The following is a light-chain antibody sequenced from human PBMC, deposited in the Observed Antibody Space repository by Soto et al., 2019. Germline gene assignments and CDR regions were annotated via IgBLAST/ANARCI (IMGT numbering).Light chain of an antibody. V-gene: IGKV1-27*01. J-gene: IGKJ1*01. CDR2: AAS. CDR1: QGINNF. CDR3: QKYNSAPRT. Sequence: DIQVTQSPSSLSASIGDRVTITCRASQGINNFLAWYQQRPGRAPQLLIYAASALHSGVPSRFSGSGSGTDFTLTISSLQPDDVGTYYCQKYNSAPRTFGQGTKVDIK.